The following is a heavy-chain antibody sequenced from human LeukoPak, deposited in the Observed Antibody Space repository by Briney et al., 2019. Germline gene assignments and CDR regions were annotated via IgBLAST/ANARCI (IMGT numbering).Heavy chain of an antibody. J-gene: IGHJ4*02. Sequence: KTSQTLSLTCTVSGGSIRSGDYYWSWIRQPPGKGLEWIGYIYYSGSTYYNPSLKSRVTISVDTSKNQFSLKLSSVTAADTAVYYCARVGTAIAEYFDYWGQGTLSPSPQ. D-gene: IGHD5-18*01. CDR1: GGSIRSGDYY. V-gene: IGHV4-30-4*08. CDR3: ARVGTAIAEYFDY. CDR2: IYYSGST.